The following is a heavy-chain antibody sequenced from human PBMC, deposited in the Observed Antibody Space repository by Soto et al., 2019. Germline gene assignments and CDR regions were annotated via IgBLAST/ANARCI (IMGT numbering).Heavy chain of an antibody. J-gene: IGHJ6*03. V-gene: IGHV1-69*02. D-gene: IGHD3-3*01. CDR3: AXXLLFXDXAYMDV. CDR1: GGSFISYS. CDR2: IIPIQGKA. Sequence: QVQLVQSGAELKKPGSSVKVSCEASGGSFISYSFTWVRQAPGQGLEWMGRIIPIQGKANYALKFQXRVXXXXXXXXXXXXXXXXXXXXXXXXVXYCAXXLLFXDXAYMDVXGKGXXVTV.